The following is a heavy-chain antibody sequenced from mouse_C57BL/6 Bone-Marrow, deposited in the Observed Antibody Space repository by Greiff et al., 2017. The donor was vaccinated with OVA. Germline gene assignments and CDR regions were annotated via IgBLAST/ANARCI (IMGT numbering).Heavy chain of an antibody. CDR1: GYTFTSYW. CDR3: ASYGDYYGSSPLNY. Sequence: QVQLQQPGAELVKPGASVKMSCKASGYTFTSYWITWVKQRPGQGLEWIGDIYPGSGSTNYNEKFKSKATLTVDTSSSTAYMQLSSLTSEDSAVYYCASYGDYYGSSPLNYWGQGTTLTVSS. J-gene: IGHJ2*01. V-gene: IGHV1-55*01. D-gene: IGHD1-1*01. CDR2: IYPGSGST.